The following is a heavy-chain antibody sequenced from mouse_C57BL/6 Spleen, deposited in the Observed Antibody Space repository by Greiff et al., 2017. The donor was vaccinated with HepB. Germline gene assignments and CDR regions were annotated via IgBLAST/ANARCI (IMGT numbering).Heavy chain of an antibody. CDR3: ARSRSTNYGISYGWYFDV. CDR1: GYTFTSYW. Sequence: QVQLQQPGAELVRPGSSVKLSCKASGYTFTSYWMHWVKQRPIQGLEWIGNIDPSDSETHYNQKFKDKATLTVDKSSSTAYMQLSSLTSEDSAVYYCARSRSTNYGISYGWYFDVWGTGTTVTVSS. V-gene: IGHV1-52*01. J-gene: IGHJ1*03. CDR2: IDPSDSET. D-gene: IGHD1-1*01.